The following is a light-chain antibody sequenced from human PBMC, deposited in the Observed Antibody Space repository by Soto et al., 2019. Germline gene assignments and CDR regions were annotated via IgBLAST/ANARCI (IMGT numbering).Light chain of an antibody. V-gene: IGLV2-14*01. J-gene: IGLJ1*01. CDR3: SSYTSPTTYV. CDR2: DVS. Sequence: QSALTQPASVSGSPGHSITIFCTGTSSDVGAYNYDSWYQQYPGEAPKVIIYDVSHRPAGVSNRFSGSKSGNTASLTISGLQTQDEADYYCSSYTSPTTYVFGTGTKVTVL. CDR1: SSDVGAYNY.